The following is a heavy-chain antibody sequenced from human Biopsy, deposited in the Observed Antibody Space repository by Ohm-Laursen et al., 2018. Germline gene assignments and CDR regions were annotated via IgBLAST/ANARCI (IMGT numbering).Heavy chain of an antibody. Sequence: TLSLTCPVSGVSINTGGYYWTWIRQHPGTGLEWIGYIHYSGNTLYNPSLKSRLTISVDTSRNQFSLKLTSVTAADTALYYCTRAFGGAYYSYAFDLWGQGTLVTVSS. D-gene: IGHD2-21*02. CDR1: GVSINTGGYY. V-gene: IGHV4-31*03. CDR3: TRAFGGAYYSYAFDL. J-gene: IGHJ3*01. CDR2: IHYSGNT.